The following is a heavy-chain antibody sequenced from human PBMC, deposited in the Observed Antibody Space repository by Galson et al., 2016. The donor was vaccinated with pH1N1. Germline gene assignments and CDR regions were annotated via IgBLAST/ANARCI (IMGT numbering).Heavy chain of an antibody. Sequence: SVKVSCKASGGTFSSYAFSWVRQAPGQGLEWMGRIIGMFGTANYAQKFQGRVTITADESTSTAYMELSSLRSEDTAVYYCARAPGYYDSSGYYPAWGQGTLVTVPS. CDR2: IIGMFGTA. V-gene: IGHV1-69*13. CDR3: ARAPGYYDSSGYYPA. CDR1: GGTFSSYA. J-gene: IGHJ4*02. D-gene: IGHD3-22*01.